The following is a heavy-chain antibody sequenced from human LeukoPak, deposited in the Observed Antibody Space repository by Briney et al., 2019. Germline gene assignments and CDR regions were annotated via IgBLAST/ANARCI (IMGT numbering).Heavy chain of an antibody. CDR3: AIYCSGGSCYSGAFDI. D-gene: IGHD2-15*01. Sequence: SETLSLTCTVSGGSISSSSYYWGWIRQPPGKGLEWIGSIYYSGSTNYNPSLKSRVTISVDTSKNQFSLKLSSVTAADTAVYYCAIYCSGGSCYSGAFDIWGQGTMVTVSS. J-gene: IGHJ3*02. V-gene: IGHV4-39*07. CDR1: GGSISSSSYY. CDR2: IYYSGST.